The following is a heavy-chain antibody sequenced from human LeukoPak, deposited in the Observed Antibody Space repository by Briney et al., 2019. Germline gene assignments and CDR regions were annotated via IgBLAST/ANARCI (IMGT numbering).Heavy chain of an antibody. Sequence: SETLSLTCTVSGGSISGYYWSWIRQPAGKGLEWIGYIYYSGSTNYNPSLKSRVTISVDTSKNQFSLKLSSVTAADTAVYYCARVTYDFWSGYPPTGYYYYYMDVWGKGTTVTVSS. D-gene: IGHD3-3*01. CDR2: IYYSGST. J-gene: IGHJ6*03. CDR1: GGSISGYY. V-gene: IGHV4-59*01. CDR3: ARVTYDFWSGYPPTGYYYYYMDV.